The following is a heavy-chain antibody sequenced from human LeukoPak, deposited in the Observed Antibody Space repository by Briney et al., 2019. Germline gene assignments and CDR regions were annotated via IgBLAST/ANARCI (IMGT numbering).Heavy chain of an antibody. CDR3: ARDRAVAGTNFFDY. V-gene: IGHV1-46*01. CDR1: GYTFTSYY. Sequence: ASVKVSCKASGYTFTSYYVHWVRQAPGQGLGWMGIINPSGGSTSYAQKFQGRVTMTRDMSTSTVYMELSSLRSEDTAVYFCARDRAVAGTNFFDYWGQGTLVTVSS. D-gene: IGHD6-19*01. CDR2: INPSGGST. J-gene: IGHJ4*02.